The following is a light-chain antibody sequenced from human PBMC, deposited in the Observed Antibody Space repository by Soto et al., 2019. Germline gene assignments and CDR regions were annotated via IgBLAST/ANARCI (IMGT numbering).Light chain of an antibody. CDR1: QSISSY. J-gene: IGKJ4*01. CDR2: AAS. V-gene: IGKV1-39*01. Sequence: DIQMTQSPSSLSASVGDRVTITCRASQSISSYLNWYQQKPGKAPKLLIYAASSLQSGVPSRFSGSGSGTDFTLTVSSLQHEDFETYYCQQLNAYPHSFGGGTKVDIK. CDR3: QQLNAYPHS.